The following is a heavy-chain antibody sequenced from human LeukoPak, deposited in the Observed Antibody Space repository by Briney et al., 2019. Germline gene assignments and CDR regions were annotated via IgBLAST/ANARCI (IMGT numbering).Heavy chain of an antibody. V-gene: IGHV3-48*01. CDR3: ARGLQTGLDY. CDR1: GFTFSSYS. Sequence: PGGSLRLSCAASGFTFSSYSMNWVRQAPGKGLEWVSYISTSSTTIYYADSVKGRFTISRDNAKNSLYLQMNSLGAEDTAVYYCARGLQTGLDYWGQGTPVTVSS. J-gene: IGHJ4*02. D-gene: IGHD3-10*01. CDR2: ISTSSTTI.